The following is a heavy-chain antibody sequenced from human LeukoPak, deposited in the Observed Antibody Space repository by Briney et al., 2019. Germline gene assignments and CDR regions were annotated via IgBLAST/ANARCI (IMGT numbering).Heavy chain of an antibody. Sequence: PSETLSLTCTVSGGSISSYYWSWIRQPPGKGLEWIGYIYYSGSTNYNPSLKSRVTISVDTSKNQFSLKLSSVTAADTAVYYCARHSYGSGTYLRFDYWGQGTLVTVSS. CDR1: GGSISSYY. CDR3: ARHSYGSGTYLRFDY. CDR2: IYYSGST. D-gene: IGHD3-10*01. J-gene: IGHJ4*02. V-gene: IGHV4-59*08.